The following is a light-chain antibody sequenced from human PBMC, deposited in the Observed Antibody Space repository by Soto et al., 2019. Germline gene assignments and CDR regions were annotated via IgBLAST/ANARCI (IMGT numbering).Light chain of an antibody. V-gene: IGLV1-40*01. J-gene: IGLJ2*01. CDR3: QSYDSSLSGYVV. CDR1: SSNIGAEYD. CDR2: ANI. Sequence: QSVLTQPPSVSGAPGQRVTISCTGSSSNIGAEYDVHWYQQFPGTAPKLLIYANINRPSGVPDRFSGSKSGTSASLVITGLQAEDEADYYCQSYDSSLSGYVVFGGGTQLTVL.